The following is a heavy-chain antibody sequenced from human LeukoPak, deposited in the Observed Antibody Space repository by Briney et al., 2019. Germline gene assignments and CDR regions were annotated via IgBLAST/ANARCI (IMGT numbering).Heavy chain of an antibody. V-gene: IGHV3-21*01. D-gene: IGHD3-3*02. Sequence: PGGSLRLSCAASGFTFSSYSMNWVRQAPGKGLEWVSSISSSSGYIYYADSVKGRFTTSRENAKNSLYLQMNSLRAEATAVYYFARDSSFGYYYMDVWGKGTTVTVSS. CDR1: GFTFSSYS. J-gene: IGHJ6*03. CDR2: ISSSSGYI. CDR3: ARDSSFGYYYMDV.